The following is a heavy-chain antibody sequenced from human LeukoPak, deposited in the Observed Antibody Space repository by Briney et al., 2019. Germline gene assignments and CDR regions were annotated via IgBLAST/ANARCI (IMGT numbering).Heavy chain of an antibody. Sequence: GGSLRLSCVASGFTFNNYYMTWVRQAPGKGLEWVSTIHGSDGTTYYADSVKGRFTISRDNSKNTLSLQMNSLRAEDTAVYYCAKEERYCSSTSCYLYFQHWGQGTLVTVSS. CDR1: GFTFNNYY. J-gene: IGHJ1*01. CDR3: AKEERYCSSTSCYLYFQH. V-gene: IGHV3-23*01. CDR2: IHGSDGTT. D-gene: IGHD2-2*01.